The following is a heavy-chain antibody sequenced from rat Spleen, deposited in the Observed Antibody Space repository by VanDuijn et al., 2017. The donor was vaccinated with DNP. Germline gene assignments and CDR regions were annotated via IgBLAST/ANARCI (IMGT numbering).Heavy chain of an antibody. V-gene: IGHV5-31*01. CDR1: GFTFNYYW. Sequence: EVQLMESGGDLVQPGRSLKLSCVASGFTFNYYWMTWVRQVPGKGLEWLASITSNGGNTYYLDSVKGRFTISRDNAKDTLYLQMNSLRSEDTATYYCAREGDALDVWGQGTSVTVSS. J-gene: IGHJ4*01. CDR3: AREGDALDV. CDR2: ITSNGGNT.